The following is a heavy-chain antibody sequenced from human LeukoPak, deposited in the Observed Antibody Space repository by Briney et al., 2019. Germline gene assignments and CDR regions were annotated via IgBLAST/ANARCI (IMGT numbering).Heavy chain of an antibody. V-gene: IGHV1-69*04. CDR3: ARDCCSSTSCYYDY. D-gene: IGHD2-2*01. Sequence: SVKVSCKASRGTFSSYAISWVRQAPGQGLEWMGRIIPILGIANYAQKFQGRVTITADKSTSTAYMELSSLRSEDTAVYYCARDCCSSTSCYYDYWGQGTLVTVSS. J-gene: IGHJ4*02. CDR2: IIPILGIA. CDR1: RGTFSSYA.